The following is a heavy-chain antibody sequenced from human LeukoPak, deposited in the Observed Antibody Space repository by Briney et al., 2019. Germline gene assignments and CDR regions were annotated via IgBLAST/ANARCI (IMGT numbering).Heavy chain of an antibody. CDR1: GFTFSSYS. Sequence: GGSLRLSCAASGFTFSSYSMNWVRQAPGKGLEWVSSISSSSSYIYYADSVKGRFTISRDNAKNSLYLQMNSLRAEDTAVYYCASLNALATVAEFDYWGQGTLVTVSS. J-gene: IGHJ4*02. D-gene: IGHD4-23*01. V-gene: IGHV3-21*01. CDR3: ASLNALATVAEFDY. CDR2: ISSSSSYI.